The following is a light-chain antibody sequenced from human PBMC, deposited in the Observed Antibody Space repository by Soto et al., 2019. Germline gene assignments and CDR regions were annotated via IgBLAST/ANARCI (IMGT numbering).Light chain of an antibody. Sequence: DIVMTQCPDSLAVSLGERATINCKSSQSVLYSSNNKNYLAWYQQKPGQPPKLLICWASTRESGVPDRFSGSGSGTDFTLTISSLQAEDVAVYYCQQYYSTPYTFGQGTKLEIK. CDR3: QQYYSTPYT. CDR1: QSVLYSSNNKNY. V-gene: IGKV4-1*01. J-gene: IGKJ2*01. CDR2: WAS.